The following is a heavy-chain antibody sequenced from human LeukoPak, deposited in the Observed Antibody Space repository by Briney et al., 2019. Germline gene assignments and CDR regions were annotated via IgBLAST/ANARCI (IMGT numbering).Heavy chain of an antibody. CDR2: IYSGGST. Sequence: GGSLRLSCAASGFTVSSNYMSWVRQAPGKGLEWVSVIYSGGSTYYADSVKGRFTISRDNSKNTLYLQMNGLRAEDTAVYYCARDYYDSSGYYYVDYWGQGTLVTVSS. CDR3: ARDYYDSSGYYYVDY. J-gene: IGHJ4*02. D-gene: IGHD3-22*01. V-gene: IGHV3-53*01. CDR1: GFTVSSNY.